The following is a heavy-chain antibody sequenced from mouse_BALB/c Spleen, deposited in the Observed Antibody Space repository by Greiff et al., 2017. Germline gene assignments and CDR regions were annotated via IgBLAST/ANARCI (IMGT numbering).Heavy chain of an antibody. CDR3: SRGWDDDDWGLLAY. D-gene: IGHD2-4*01. J-gene: IGHJ3*01. CDR2: INTYNGNT. Sequence: EVQLQESGPGLVKPGASVKLSCTASGYSFTGYFMYWVMQSHGKSLEWIGRINTYNGNTFYNQKFKGQATFTVDKSSSTAHMELRSLASEDSAVYYCSRGWDDDDWGLLAYWGQGTLVTVSA. CDR1: GYSFTGYF. V-gene: IGHV1-20*02.